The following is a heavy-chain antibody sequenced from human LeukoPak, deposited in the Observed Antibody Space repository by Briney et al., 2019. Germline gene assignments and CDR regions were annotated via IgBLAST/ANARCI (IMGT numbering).Heavy chain of an antibody. CDR1: GYTFTSYG. CDR2: ISAYNGNT. J-gene: IGHJ6*02. D-gene: IGHD3-22*01. Sequence: ASVKASCKASGYTFTSYGISWVRQAPGQGLEWMGWISAYNGNTNYAQKLQGRVTMTTDTSTSTAYMELRSLRSDDTAVYYCARGYYDSGSYYYYYGMDVWGQGTTVTVSS. CDR3: ARGYYDSGSYYYYYGMDV. V-gene: IGHV1-18*01.